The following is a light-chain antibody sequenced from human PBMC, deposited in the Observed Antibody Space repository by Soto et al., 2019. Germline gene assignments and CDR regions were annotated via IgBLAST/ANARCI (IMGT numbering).Light chain of an antibody. V-gene: IGKV3-11*01. CDR2: DAS. CDR3: QQRSNWPLT. CDR1: QSVSSY. Sequence: EIVLTQSPATLSLSPGERATFSCRASQSVSSYLAWYQQKHGQAPRLLIYDASNRATGIPARFSGSGSGTDFTLTISSLEPEDFAVYYCQQRSNWPLTFGGGTKVDIK. J-gene: IGKJ4*01.